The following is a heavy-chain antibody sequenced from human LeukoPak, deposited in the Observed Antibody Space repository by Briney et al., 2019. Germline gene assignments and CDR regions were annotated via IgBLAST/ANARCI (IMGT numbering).Heavy chain of an antibody. CDR1: GFTFSTYW. J-gene: IGHJ4*02. V-gene: IGHV3-7*03. CDR3: ARDSYSGYDTTPDY. D-gene: IGHD5-12*01. Sequence: GGSLRLSCAASGFTFSTYWMSWVRQAPGKGLEWVANIKQDGSQKYYVDSVKGRFTISRDNAKNSLYLQMNSLRAEDTAVYYCARDSYSGYDTTPDYWGKGTLVTVSS. CDR2: IKQDGSQK.